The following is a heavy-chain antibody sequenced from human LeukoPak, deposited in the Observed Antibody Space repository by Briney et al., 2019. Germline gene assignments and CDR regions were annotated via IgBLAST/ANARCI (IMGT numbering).Heavy chain of an antibody. Sequence: SETLSLTCTVSGGSISSYYWSWIRQPPGEGLEWIGYISNGGSTNYNPSLKSRVTISVDTSKNQFSLKLSSVTAADTAVYYCARGPGYSSGWCNYWGQGTLVTVSS. V-gene: IGHV4-59*12. CDR2: ISNGGST. D-gene: IGHD6-19*01. CDR1: GGSISSYY. J-gene: IGHJ4*02. CDR3: ARGPGYSSGWCNY.